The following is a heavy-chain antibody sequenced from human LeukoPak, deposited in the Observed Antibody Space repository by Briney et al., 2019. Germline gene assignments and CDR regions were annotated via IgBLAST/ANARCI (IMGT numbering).Heavy chain of an antibody. CDR3: TREGIAAAGPDYYYYYMDV. J-gene: IGHJ6*03. CDR1: GFTFGDYA. D-gene: IGHD6-13*01. CDR2: IRSKAYGGTT. Sequence: GGSLRLSCTASGFTFGDYAMSWVRQAPGKGLEWVGFIRSKAYGGTTEYAASVKGRFTISRDDSKSIAYLQMNSLKTEDTAVYYCTREGIAAAGPDYYYYYMDVWGKGTTDTVSS. V-gene: IGHV3-49*04.